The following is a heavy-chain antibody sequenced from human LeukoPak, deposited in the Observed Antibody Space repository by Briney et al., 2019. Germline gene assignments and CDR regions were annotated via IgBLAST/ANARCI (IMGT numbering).Heavy chain of an antibody. Sequence: SGGSLRLSCAASGSTFSSNAMHWVRQAPGKGLEWVAIISYDGSNKYYADSVKGRFTISRDKSKNTLYLQMNSLRGEDTAVYYCAKDVAYDSSGYPGRPGYWGQGTLVTVSS. CDR3: AKDVAYDSSGYPGRPGY. J-gene: IGHJ4*02. CDR1: GSTFSSNA. D-gene: IGHD3-22*01. V-gene: IGHV3-30*04. CDR2: ISYDGSNK.